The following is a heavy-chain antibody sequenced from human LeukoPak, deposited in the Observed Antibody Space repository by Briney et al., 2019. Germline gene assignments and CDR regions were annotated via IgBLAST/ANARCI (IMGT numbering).Heavy chain of an antibody. CDR1: GYSISSGYY. V-gene: IGHV4-38-2*02. CDR2: IYHSGST. J-gene: IGHJ5*02. Sequence: PSETLSLTCTVSGYSISSGYYWGWIRQPPGKGLEWIGSIYHSGSTYYNPSLKSRVTISVDTSKNQFSLQLNSVTPEDTAVYYCARSPDLLLNWFDPWGQGTLVTVSS. D-gene: IGHD1-26*01. CDR3: ARSPDLLLNWFDP.